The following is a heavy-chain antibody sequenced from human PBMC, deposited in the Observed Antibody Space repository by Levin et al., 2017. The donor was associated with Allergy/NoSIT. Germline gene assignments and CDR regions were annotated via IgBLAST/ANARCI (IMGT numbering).Heavy chain of an antibody. V-gene: IGHV1-69*13. CDR3: ARGALGGGEFDY. CDR2: IIPIFGTA. D-gene: IGHD2-15*01. Sequence: VASVKVSCKASGGTFSSYAISWVRQAPGQGLEWMGGIIPIFGTANYAQKFQGRVTITADESTSTAYMELSSLRSEDTAVYYCARGALGGGEFDYWGQGTLVTVSS. J-gene: IGHJ4*02. CDR1: GGTFSSYA.